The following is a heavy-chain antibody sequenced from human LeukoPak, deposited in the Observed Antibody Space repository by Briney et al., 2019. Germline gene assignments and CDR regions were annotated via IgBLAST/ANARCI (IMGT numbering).Heavy chain of an antibody. Sequence: GGSLRLSCAASGFTFDDYGMSWVRQAPGKGLEWVSGINWNGGSTTYADSVKGRFTISRDNAKNSLYLQMNSLRAEDTALYYCAREIGGWSPTYYYYCYMDVWGKGTTVTVSS. CDR2: INWNGGST. D-gene: IGHD6-19*01. CDR3: AREIGGWSPTYYYYCYMDV. V-gene: IGHV3-20*04. CDR1: GFTFDDYG. J-gene: IGHJ6*03.